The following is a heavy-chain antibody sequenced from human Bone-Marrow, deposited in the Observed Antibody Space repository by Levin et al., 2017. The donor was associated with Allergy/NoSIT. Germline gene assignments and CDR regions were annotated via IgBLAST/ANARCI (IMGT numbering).Heavy chain of an antibody. CDR1: GGSISTGGHY. CDR2: IFHSGST. Sequence: RSQTLSLTCTVSGGSISTGGHYWTWIRQHPGQGLEWIGYIFHSGSTYYNPSLKSRATISVDTSKNQFSLKLNSVTAADTALYYCARDRIVGRSKYYGMDVWGQGTTVTV. J-gene: IGHJ6*02. V-gene: IGHV4-31*03. CDR3: ARDRIVGRSKYYGMDV. D-gene: IGHD1-26*01.